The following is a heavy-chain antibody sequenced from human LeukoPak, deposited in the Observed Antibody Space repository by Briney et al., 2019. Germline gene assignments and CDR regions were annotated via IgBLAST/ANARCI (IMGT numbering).Heavy chain of an antibody. CDR3: ARRSSRAADFDY. Sequence: PSETLSLTCTVSGYSISSGYYWAWIRQPPRKGLEWIGSTGSTYHNPSLKRRVTISVDTSKHQFSLKMSSVTAADTAVYYCARRSSRAADFDYWGQGTLVTVPS. J-gene: IGHJ4*02. V-gene: IGHV4-38-2*02. CDR2: TGST. D-gene: IGHD6-13*01. CDR1: GYSISSGYY.